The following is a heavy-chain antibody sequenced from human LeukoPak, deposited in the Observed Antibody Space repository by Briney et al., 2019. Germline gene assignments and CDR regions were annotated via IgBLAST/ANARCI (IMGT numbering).Heavy chain of an antibody. CDR1: GGSISSSSYY. CDR2: IYYSGST. J-gene: IGHJ4*02. D-gene: IGHD6-19*01. Sequence: TSETLSLTCTVSGGSISSSSYYWGWIRQPPGKGLEWIGSIYYSGSTYYNPSLKSRVTISVDTSKNQFSLKLSSVTAADTAVYYCAREWLVKDYWGQGTLVTVSS. CDR3: AREWLVKDY. V-gene: IGHV4-39*07.